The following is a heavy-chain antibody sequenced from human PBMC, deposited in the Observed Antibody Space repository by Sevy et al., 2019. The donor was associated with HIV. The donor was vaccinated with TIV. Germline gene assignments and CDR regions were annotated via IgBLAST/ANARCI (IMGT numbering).Heavy chain of an antibody. Sequence: GGSLRLSCAASGFAFSNYLMNWVRQAPGKGLEWVANIKEDGSEIYYVDSVRGRFSISRDNAKNSVFLQMNSLRVEDTAVYYCARDRGITVYNYYGMDVWGQGTTVTVSS. CDR3: ARDRGITVYNYYGMDV. CDR2: IKEDGSEI. D-gene: IGHD1-20*01. V-gene: IGHV3-7*01. CDR1: GFAFSNYL. J-gene: IGHJ6*02.